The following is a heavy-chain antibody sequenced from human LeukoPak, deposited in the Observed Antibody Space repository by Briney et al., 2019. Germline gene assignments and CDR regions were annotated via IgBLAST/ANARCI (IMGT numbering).Heavy chain of an antibody. D-gene: IGHD3-9*01. V-gene: IGHV3-74*03. J-gene: IGHJ4*02. CDR2: IRPEGTTT. Sequence: GGSLRLSCADSGFTFSTYWMHWVRQAPGKGLVWVSRIRPEGTTTAYADSVKGRFTISRDNAKNTLFLQMNSLSAEDTAVYYCARDLDWILFDYWGQGTLVTVSS. CDR1: GFTFSTYW. CDR3: ARDLDWILFDY.